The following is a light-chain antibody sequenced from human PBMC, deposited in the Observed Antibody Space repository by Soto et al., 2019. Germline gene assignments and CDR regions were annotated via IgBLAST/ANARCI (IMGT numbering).Light chain of an antibody. V-gene: IGKV3-20*01. CDR1: QSISGSY. CDR2: ATS. Sequence: EIVLTQSPGTLSLSPGERATLSCRASQSISGSYLAWYQQKPGQPPRLLIYATSRRATGIPGMFSGSASETDFTLTISRLEPEDCAVYYCQHYSTSPWTFGQGTKVEIK. J-gene: IGKJ1*01. CDR3: QHYSTSPWT.